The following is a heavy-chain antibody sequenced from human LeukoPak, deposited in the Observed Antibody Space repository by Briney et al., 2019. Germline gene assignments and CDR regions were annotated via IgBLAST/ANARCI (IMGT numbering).Heavy chain of an antibody. CDR2: ITASGNTA. CDR3: AKDVRSSDWYKDS. Sequence: GSLRLSCTASGFTFSSYAMSWVRQAPGMGLDWVSGITASGNTAYYADSVKGRFTISRDNSKNTLYLQMNSLRAEDTAVYYCAKDVRSSDWYKDSWGQGTLVTVSS. V-gene: IGHV3-23*01. CDR1: GFTFSSYA. J-gene: IGHJ4*02. D-gene: IGHD6-19*01.